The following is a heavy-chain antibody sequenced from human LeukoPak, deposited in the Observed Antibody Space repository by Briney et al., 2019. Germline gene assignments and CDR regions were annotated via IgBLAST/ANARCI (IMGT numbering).Heavy chain of an antibody. Sequence: QPGGSLRLSCAASGFTFRSFAMTWVRQAPGKGLEWVSASGPGGSKTYYADSVKGRFTISRDTSKNTLHLQMDNLRAEDTAVYYCAKGLGLRYFDWLPDFWGQGTLVTVSS. J-gene: IGHJ4*02. D-gene: IGHD3-9*01. CDR2: SGPGGSKT. CDR3: AKGLGLRYFDWLPDF. V-gene: IGHV3-23*01. CDR1: GFTFRSFA.